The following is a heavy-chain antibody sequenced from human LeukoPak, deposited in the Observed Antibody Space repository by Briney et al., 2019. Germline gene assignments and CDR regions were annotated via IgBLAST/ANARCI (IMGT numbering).Heavy chain of an antibody. V-gene: IGHV3-21*01. CDR2: ISTSSSHM. D-gene: IGHD2-2*01. CDR3: ARAANVVSSTRYYYYMDV. J-gene: IGHJ6*03. Sequence: GGSLRLSCAASGFTFKIYSMNWVRQAPGKGLEWVSSISTSSSHMYYADSVKGRFTISRDNAKNSLYLQMNSLRAEDTAVYYCARAANVVSSTRYYYYMDVWGKGTTVTVSS. CDR1: GFTFKIYS.